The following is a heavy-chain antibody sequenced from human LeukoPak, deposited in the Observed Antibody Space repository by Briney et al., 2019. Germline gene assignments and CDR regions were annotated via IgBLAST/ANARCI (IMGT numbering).Heavy chain of an antibody. CDR1: GGSITSSY. J-gene: IGHJ2*01. CDR2: IYYSGST. D-gene: IGHD4-23*01. V-gene: IGHV4-59*08. Sequence: SETLSLTCTVSGGSITSSYWSWIRQPPGKGLEWIGYIYYSGSTNYNPSLRSRVTISLDTSKNQFSLKLSSVTAADTAVYYCARHPTVVTWYFDLWAVAPWSLSPQ. CDR3: ARHPTVVTWYFDL.